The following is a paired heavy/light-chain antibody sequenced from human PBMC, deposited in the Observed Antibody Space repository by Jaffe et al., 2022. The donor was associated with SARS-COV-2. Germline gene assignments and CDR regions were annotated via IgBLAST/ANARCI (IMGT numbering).Light chain of an antibody. V-gene: IGLV3-21*02. CDR3: QVWESSSDHRWV. Sequence: SYVLTQPPSVSVAPGQTAKITCGGKNIATKSVHWYQQKPGQAPLLVVYDDSDRPSEIPERFSGSNSGNTATLTVTRVEAGDEADYYCQVWESSSDHRWVFGGGTKLTVL. CDR2: DDS. J-gene: IGLJ3*02. CDR1: NIATKS.
Heavy chain of an antibody. CDR1: GFIFAGYA. D-gene: IGHD3-16*01. Sequence: EVQLLESGGDLVQPGGSLRLSCVDSGFIFAGYAMSWVRQSPGKGLEWVSFISASGGSTYYADSVRGRFIISRDNSKNTLYLEMNSLRAEDTAVYYCAKDPGLKADGRYGMDVWGQGTTVTVSS. CDR2: ISASGGST. J-gene: IGHJ6*02. V-gene: IGHV3-23*01. CDR3: AKDPGLKADGRYGMDV.